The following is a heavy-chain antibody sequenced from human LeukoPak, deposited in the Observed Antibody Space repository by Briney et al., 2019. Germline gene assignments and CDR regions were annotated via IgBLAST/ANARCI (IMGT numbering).Heavy chain of an antibody. V-gene: IGHV4-59*01. CDR3: ARAPPSYGYGSSGYSNYFDY. J-gene: IGHJ4*02. CDR2: IYYSGST. Sequence: SETLSLTCTVSGGSISSYYWSWIRQPPGKGLEWIGYIYYSGSTNYNPSLKSRVTISVDPSKNQFSLKLSSVTAADTAVYYCARAPPSYGYGSSGYSNYFDYWGQGTLVTVSS. CDR1: GGSISSYY. D-gene: IGHD3-22*01.